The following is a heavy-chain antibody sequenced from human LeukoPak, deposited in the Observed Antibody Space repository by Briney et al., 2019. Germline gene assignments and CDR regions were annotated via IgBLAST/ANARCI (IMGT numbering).Heavy chain of an antibody. J-gene: IGHJ4*02. CDR3: AREAGDYGDYRVPFDY. V-gene: IGHV3-23*01. Sequence: GGSLRLSCAASGFTFSSYAMSWVRQAPGKGLEWVSAISGSGGSTYYADSVKGRFTISRDNAKNSLYLQMNSLRAEDTAVYYCAREAGDYGDYRVPFDYWGQGTLVTVSS. D-gene: IGHD4-17*01. CDR2: ISGSGGST. CDR1: GFTFSSYA.